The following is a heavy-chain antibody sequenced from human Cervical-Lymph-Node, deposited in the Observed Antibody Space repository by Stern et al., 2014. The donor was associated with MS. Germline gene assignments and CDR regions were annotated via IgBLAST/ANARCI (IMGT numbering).Heavy chain of an antibody. D-gene: IGHD1-7*01. V-gene: IGHV1-8*01. Sequence: QMKLVQSGAEVVKPGASVKISCRASGYTFTRYDIHWVRRAAGQGLEWMGWMNPDSGDTGFAQKFQGRVTMTRDTSVNTAYLELHSLKSEDTAVYYCTRGPRTWGRGTLVTVSS. J-gene: IGHJ4*02. CDR1: GYTFTRYD. CDR3: TRGPRT. CDR2: MNPDSGDT.